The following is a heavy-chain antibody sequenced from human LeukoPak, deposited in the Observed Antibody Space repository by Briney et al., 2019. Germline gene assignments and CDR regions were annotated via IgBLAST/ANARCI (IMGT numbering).Heavy chain of an antibody. CDR1: GGSISNGY. Sequence: SETLSLTCTVSGGSISNGYWSWIRQPPGKALEWIGFIYYSGTINYNPSLKSRLTISVDTSKNQFSLKLSSVTAADTAVYYCARGPPRIAAAGTGWFDPWGQGTLVTVSS. CDR2: IYYSGTI. D-gene: IGHD6-13*01. J-gene: IGHJ5*02. CDR3: ARGPPRIAAAGTGWFDP. V-gene: IGHV4-59*12.